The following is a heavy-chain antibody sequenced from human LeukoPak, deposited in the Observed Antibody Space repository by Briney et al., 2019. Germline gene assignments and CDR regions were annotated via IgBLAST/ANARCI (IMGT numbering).Heavy chain of an antibody. V-gene: IGHV3-9*01. Sequence: GRSLRLSCAASGFTFDDYAMHWVRQAPGKGLEWVSGISWNSGSIGYADPVKGRFTISRDNAKNSLYLQMNSLRAEDTALYYCAKDMAPKYSYGYLASDYWGQGTLVTVSS. CDR3: AKDMAPKYSYGYLASDY. CDR1: GFTFDDYA. J-gene: IGHJ4*02. D-gene: IGHD5-18*01. CDR2: ISWNSGSI.